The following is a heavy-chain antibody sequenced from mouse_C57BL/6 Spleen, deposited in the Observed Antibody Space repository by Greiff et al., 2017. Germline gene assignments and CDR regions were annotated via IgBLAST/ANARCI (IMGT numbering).Heavy chain of an antibody. D-gene: IGHD2-4*01. CDR2: ISDGGSYT. CDR3: ARGDYDYDRPWFAY. V-gene: IGHV5-4*03. CDR1: GFTFSSYA. Sequence: DVKLVESGGGLVKPGGSLKLSCAASGFTFSSYAMSWVRQTPEKRLEWVATISDGGSYTYYPDNVKGRFTISRDNAKNNLYLQMSHLKSEDTAMYYCARGDYDYDRPWFAYWGQGTLVTVSA. J-gene: IGHJ3*01.